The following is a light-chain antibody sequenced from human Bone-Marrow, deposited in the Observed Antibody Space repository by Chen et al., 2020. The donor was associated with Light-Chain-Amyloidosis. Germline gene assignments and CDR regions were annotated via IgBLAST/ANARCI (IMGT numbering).Light chain of an antibody. Sequence: SYVLTQPSSVSVAPGQTAPIACGGNNIGSTSVHWYQQPPGQAPLLVVYDVSDRPSGIPERLSGSNSGNTATLTISRVEAGDEADYYCQVWDRSSDRPVFGGGTKLTVL. CDR2: DVS. V-gene: IGLV3-21*02. J-gene: IGLJ3*02. CDR1: NIGSTS. CDR3: QVWDRSSDRPV.